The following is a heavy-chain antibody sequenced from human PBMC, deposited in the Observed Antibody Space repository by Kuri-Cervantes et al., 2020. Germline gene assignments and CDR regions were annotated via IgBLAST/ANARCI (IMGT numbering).Heavy chain of an antibody. CDR2: IYYSGST. D-gene: IGHD2-21*02. J-gene: IGHJ2*01. CDR1: GGSISSYY. V-gene: IGHV4-59*01. CDR3: ARAHCGGDCYPPWYFDL. Sequence: SETLSLTCTVSGGSISSYYWSWIRQPPGKGLEWIGYIYYSGSTNYNPSLKSRVTILVDTSKNQFSLKLSSVTAADTAVYYCARAHCGGDCYPPWYFDLWGLGTLVTVSS.